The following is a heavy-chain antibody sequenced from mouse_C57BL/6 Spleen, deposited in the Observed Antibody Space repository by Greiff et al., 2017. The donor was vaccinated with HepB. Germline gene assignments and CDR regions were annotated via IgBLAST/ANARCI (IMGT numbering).Heavy chain of an antibody. CDR1: GYTFTSYW. D-gene: IGHD1-1*01. Sequence: QVQLQQPGAELVKPGASVKLSCKASGYTFTSYWMHWVKQRPGQGLEWIGMIHPNSGSTNYNEKFKSKATLTVDKSSSTAYMQLSSLTSEDSAVYYCARGVPFTTVEYYYAMDYWGQGTSVTVSS. CDR2: IHPNSGST. V-gene: IGHV1-64*01. J-gene: IGHJ4*01. CDR3: ARGVPFTTVEYYYAMDY.